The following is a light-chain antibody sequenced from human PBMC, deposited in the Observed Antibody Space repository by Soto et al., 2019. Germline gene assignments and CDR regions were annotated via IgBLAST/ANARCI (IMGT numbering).Light chain of an antibody. Sequence: QSVLTQPASVSGSPGQSIPISCTGTSSNVGGYNYVSWYQQHPGKAPKLMIYDVSNRPSGVSNRCSGSKSGNTASLTISGLQAEDEADYYCSSYTSSSTLVVFGGGTKLTVL. CDR1: SSNVGGYNY. J-gene: IGLJ2*01. CDR2: DVS. CDR3: SSYTSSSTLVV. V-gene: IGLV2-14*01.